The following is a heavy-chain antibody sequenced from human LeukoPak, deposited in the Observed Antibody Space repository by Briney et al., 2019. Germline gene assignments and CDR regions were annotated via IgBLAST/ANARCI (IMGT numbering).Heavy chain of an antibody. D-gene: IGHD2/OR15-2a*01. Sequence: GESLRLSCVTSGFTFSFYGMHWVRQAPGKGLGWVAFIQYDGSYKFYADSVQGRFSISRDNSKNTLFLQMNSLRAEDTALYYCAKTSDQLLYSKFDFWGQGTLVTVSS. J-gene: IGHJ4*02. CDR1: GFTFSFYG. CDR3: AKTSDQLLYSKFDF. V-gene: IGHV3-30*02. CDR2: IQYDGSYK.